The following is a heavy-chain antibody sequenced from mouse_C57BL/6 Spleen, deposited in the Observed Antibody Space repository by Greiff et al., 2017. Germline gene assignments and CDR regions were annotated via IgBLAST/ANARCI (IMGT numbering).Heavy chain of an antibody. CDR3: ASTPNWDEGAWFAY. CDR2: INPSSGYT. D-gene: IGHD4-1*02. Sequence: QVQLQPSWAELARPGASVKMSCKASGYTFTSYTMHWVKQRPGQGLEWIGYINPSSGYTKYNQKFKDKATLTADKSSSTAYMQLSSLTSEDSAVYYCASTPNWDEGAWFAYWGQGTLGTVSA. V-gene: IGHV1-4*01. J-gene: IGHJ3*01. CDR1: GYTFTSYT.